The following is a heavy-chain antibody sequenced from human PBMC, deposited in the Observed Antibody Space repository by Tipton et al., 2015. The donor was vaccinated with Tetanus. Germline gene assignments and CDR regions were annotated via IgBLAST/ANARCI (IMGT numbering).Heavy chain of an antibody. CDR1: GFTFSDYW. D-gene: IGHD1-1*01. Sequence: SLRLSCAASGFTFSDYWMTWVRQAPGKGLEWVANIKHDGSENYYVDSVKGRFTISRDNAKNSLYLQMNGLRVEDTAVYYCARDIDVPGTTLYFDYWGQGTLVTVSS. V-gene: IGHV3-7*05. J-gene: IGHJ4*02. CDR3: ARDIDVPGTTLYFDY. CDR2: IKHDGSEN.